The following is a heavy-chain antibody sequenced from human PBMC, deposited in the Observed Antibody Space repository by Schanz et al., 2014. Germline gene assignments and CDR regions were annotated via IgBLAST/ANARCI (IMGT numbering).Heavy chain of an antibody. D-gene: IGHD1-1*01. CDR2: ISSNGGST. Sequence: QVHLVESGGGVVQPGRSLRLSCAASGFTFSSYGMHWVRQAPGKGLEYVSVISSNGGSTDFADSVKGRFTISRDNSKNTLYLQMKSLRVEDTAVYYCVKDPDKYNWNDVEGMDVWGPGTTVTVSS. CDR1: GFTFSSYG. V-gene: IGHV3-64*04. J-gene: IGHJ6*01. CDR3: VKDPDKYNWNDVEGMDV.